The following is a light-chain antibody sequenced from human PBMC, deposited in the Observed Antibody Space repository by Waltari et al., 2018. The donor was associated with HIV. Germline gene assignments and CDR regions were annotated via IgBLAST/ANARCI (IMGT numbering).Light chain of an antibody. Sequence: QSALTQPRSVSGSPGQSVTISCTGTSSDVGSYKYVSWYQLRPGKAPTLIIHDVDKGHSSGPDRFHGSKSGNTASLTISGLQAGDEADYYCCASTGTYTRYVCGTGAKVTVL. CDR2: DVD. CDR3: CASTGTYTRYV. V-gene: IGLV2-11*01. J-gene: IGLJ1*01. CDR1: SSDVGSYKY.